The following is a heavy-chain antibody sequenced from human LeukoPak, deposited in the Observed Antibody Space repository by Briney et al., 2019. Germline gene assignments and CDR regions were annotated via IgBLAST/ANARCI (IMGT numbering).Heavy chain of an antibody. CDR2: ISGSGATT. CDR3: AKSQRNDQQVVQRIDY. CDR1: RFTFSTYA. J-gene: IGHJ4*02. V-gene: IGHV3-23*01. Sequence: PGGSLRLSCTASRFTFSTYAMSWVRQAPGKGLEWVSSISGSGATTYYTGSVKGRFTISRDNSKNALYLQMSRLRAEDTAVYYCAKSQRNDQQVVQRIDYWGQGTLVTVSS. D-gene: IGHD2-2*01.